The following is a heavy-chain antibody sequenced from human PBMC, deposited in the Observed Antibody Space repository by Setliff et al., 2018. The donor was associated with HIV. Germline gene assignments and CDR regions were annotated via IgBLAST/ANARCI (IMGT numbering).Heavy chain of an antibody. Sequence: SETLSLTCTVSGGSSSSSRYYWGWIRQPPGKGLEWIGSINYRGNTYYNPSLKSRAAISVDTSKNQISLKLSSVTAADTAVYYCASLDGSESPYIYYYYMDVWGEGTAVTVSS. V-gene: IGHV4-39*01. D-gene: IGHD3-10*01. CDR3: ASLDGSESPYIYYYYMDV. CDR1: GGSSSSSRYY. CDR2: INYRGNT. J-gene: IGHJ6*03.